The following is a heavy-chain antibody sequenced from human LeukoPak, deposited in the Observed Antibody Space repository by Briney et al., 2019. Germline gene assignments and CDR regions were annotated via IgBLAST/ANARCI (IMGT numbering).Heavy chain of an antibody. CDR1: GGSINSYF. V-gene: IGHV4-4*07. D-gene: IGHD5-24*01. Sequence: WETLSLTCTVSGGSINSYFWCWIRQPAGKGLEWIGRIDSSGNTYYNPSLKSRVTISVDTSKNHFSLKLNSVTAADTAVYYCTRDRNSLQGGGTDYWGQGTLATVSS. CDR2: IDSSGNT. CDR3: TRDRNSLQGGGTDY. J-gene: IGHJ4*02.